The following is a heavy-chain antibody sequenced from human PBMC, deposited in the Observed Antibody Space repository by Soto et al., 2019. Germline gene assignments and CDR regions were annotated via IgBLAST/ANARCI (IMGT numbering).Heavy chain of an antibody. CDR3: ARGDATKIVVTTYYAMDV. CDR2: IIPVFGTP. CDR1: GGSLSNYG. Sequence: QVQLVQSGAEVKKPGSSVKVSCKASGGSLSNYGISWVRQAPGQGLEWMGAIIPVFGTPNYAQKFQDRDTITADESTTTVYMEGRSLTSEDTAVYYCARGDATKIVVTTYYAMDVWGQGTTVTVSS. D-gene: IGHD3-22*01. J-gene: IGHJ6*02. V-gene: IGHV1-69*12.